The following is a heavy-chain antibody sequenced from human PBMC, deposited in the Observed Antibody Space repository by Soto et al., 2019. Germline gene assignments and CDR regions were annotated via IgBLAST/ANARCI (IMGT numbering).Heavy chain of an antibody. CDR1: GGSISSYY. J-gene: IGHJ4*02. D-gene: IGHD4-17*01. CDR3: ARAPYYGDYQFDY. CDR2: IYYSGST. V-gene: IGHV4-59*01. Sequence: SETLSLTCTVSGGSISSYYWSWIRQPPGKGLEWIGYIYYSGSTNYNPSLKSRVTISVDTSKNQFSLKLSSVTAADTAVYYCARAPYYGDYQFDYWGQGTLVTVSS.